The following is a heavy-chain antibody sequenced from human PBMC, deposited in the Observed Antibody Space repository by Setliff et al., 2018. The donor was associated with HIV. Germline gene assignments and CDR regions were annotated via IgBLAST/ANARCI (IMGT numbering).Heavy chain of an antibody. CDR2: INPNSGGT. D-gene: IGHD4-17*01. CDR1: GYSFTGYH. Sequence: GASVKVSCKASGYSFTGYHMHWVRQAPGQGLEWMGWINPNSGGTNYAQKFQGRVTMTTDTSISTVYIELSSLTSADTAVYYCARDTVKATFSDYWGQGTLVTVSS. J-gene: IGHJ4*02. CDR3: ARDTVKATFSDY. V-gene: IGHV1-2*02.